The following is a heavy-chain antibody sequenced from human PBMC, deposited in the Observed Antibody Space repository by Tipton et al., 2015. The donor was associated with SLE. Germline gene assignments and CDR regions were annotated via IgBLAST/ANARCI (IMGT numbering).Heavy chain of an antibody. CDR3: ASPSGYYDSSGWIFYGMDV. CDR2: ISAYNGNT. V-gene: IGHV1-18*01. CDR1: GYTFTSYG. D-gene: IGHD3-22*01. J-gene: IGHJ6*02. Sequence: QLVQSGAEVKKPGASVKVSCKASGYTFTSYGISWVRQAPGQGLEWMGWISAYNGNTNYAQKLQGRVTMTIDTSTSTAYMELRSLRSDDTAVYYCASPSGYYDSSGWIFYGMDVWGQGTTVTVSS.